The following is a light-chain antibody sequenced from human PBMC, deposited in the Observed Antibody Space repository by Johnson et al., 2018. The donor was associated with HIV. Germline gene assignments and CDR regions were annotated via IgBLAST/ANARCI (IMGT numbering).Light chain of an antibody. Sequence: QSVLTQPPSVSAAPGQKVTFSCSGSSSNIGENFVSWYQHLPGTAPKLLIYENNKRPSGIPDRFSGSKSGASATLDITGLQTGDAADYYCGTWDNSLNVYVVGTGTKVTVL. CDR1: SSNIGENF. CDR3: GTWDNSLNVYV. V-gene: IGLV1-51*02. J-gene: IGLJ1*01. CDR2: ENN.